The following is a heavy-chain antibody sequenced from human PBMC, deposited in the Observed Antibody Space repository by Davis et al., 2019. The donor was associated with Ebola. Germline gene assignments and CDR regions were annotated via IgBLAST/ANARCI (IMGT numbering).Heavy chain of an antibody. J-gene: IGHJ6*04. Sequence: GESLKISCAASGFTFSSYGMHWVRQAPGKGLEWVAFIWFDGRNAHYADSVKGRFTISRDNSKNTLHLQMNSLRVEDTAVYFCAREPTGNYYYFYGMDVWGKGTTVSVSS. V-gene: IGHV3-33*01. CDR3: AREPTGNYYYFYGMDV. CDR2: IWFDGRNA. CDR1: GFTFSSYG.